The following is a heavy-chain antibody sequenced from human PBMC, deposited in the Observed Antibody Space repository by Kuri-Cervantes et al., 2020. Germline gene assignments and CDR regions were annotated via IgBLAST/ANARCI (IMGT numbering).Heavy chain of an antibody. CDR3: ANDPGYSSGWFGYYYYYYLDV. D-gene: IGHD6-19*01. CDR2: ISWNSGSI. J-gene: IGHJ6*03. CDR1: GFTFDDYA. Sequence: GGSLRLSCAASGFTFDDYAMHWVRQAPGKGLEWVSGISWNSGSIGYADSVKGRFTISRDNAKNSLYLQMNSLRAEDTAVYYCANDPGYSSGWFGYYYYYYLDVWGKGTTVTVSS. V-gene: IGHV3-9*01.